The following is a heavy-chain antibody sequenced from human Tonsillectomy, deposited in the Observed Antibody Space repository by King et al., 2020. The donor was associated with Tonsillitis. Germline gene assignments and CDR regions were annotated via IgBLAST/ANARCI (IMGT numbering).Heavy chain of an antibody. J-gene: IGHJ3*01. CDR1: GGSISRGAFY. D-gene: IGHD3-10*01. Sequence: VQLQESGPGLVKPSQTLSLNCTVSGGSISRGAFYWNWIRQHPGKGLEWIGYIYYTGSTYYNPSLKSRVTMSVDTSENQFSLKLSSVTAADTAVYYCARAIYYSGSGTYYKNAFDFWGQGTLVTVSS. V-gene: IGHV4-31*03. CDR3: ARAIYYSGSGTYYKNAFDF. CDR2: IYYTGST.